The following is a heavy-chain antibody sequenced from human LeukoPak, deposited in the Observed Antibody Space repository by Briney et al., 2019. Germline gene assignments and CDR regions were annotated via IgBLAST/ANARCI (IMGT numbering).Heavy chain of an antibody. CDR2: IYYTGDT. CDR1: GGSISNYY. CDR3: ARAPGYSSSWYTGYYYYYYMDV. D-gene: IGHD6-13*01. V-gene: IGHV4-59*12. J-gene: IGHJ6*03. Sequence: SETLSLTCTVSGGSISNYYWNWIRQPPGKGLEWIGYIYYTGDTNYNPSLKSRVTISVDTSKNQFSLKLSSVTAADTAVYYCARAPGYSSSWYTGYYYYYYMDVWGKGTTVTVSS.